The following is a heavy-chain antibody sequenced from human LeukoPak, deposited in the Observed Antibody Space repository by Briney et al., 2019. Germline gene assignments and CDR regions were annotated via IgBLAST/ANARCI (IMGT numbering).Heavy chain of an antibody. D-gene: IGHD4-17*01. V-gene: IGHV3-30*04. Sequence: GGSLRLSCAASGFTFKNYAMHWVRQAPGKGLEWVAVVAYDGSNKYYPDSAKGRFTISRDNSKNTLYLQMNSLRAEDTAVYYWAREGNGAYAVFDNWGQGTLVTVSS. CDR1: GFTFKNYA. J-gene: IGHJ4*02. CDR2: VAYDGSNK. CDR3: AREGNGAYAVFDN.